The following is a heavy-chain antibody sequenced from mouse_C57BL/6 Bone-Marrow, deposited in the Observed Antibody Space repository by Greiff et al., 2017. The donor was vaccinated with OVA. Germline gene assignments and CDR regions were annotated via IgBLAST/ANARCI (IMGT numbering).Heavy chain of an antibody. D-gene: IGHD1-1*01. CDR3: ARATTVVNYFDY. J-gene: IGHJ2*01. V-gene: IGHV14-4*01. CDR1: GFNIKDDY. Sequence: EVQLQQSGAELVRPGASVKLSCTASGFNIKDDYMHWVKQRPEQGLEWIGWIDPENGDTEYASKFQGKATITADTSSNTAYLQLSSLTSEDSAVYYCARATTVVNYFDYWGQGTTLTVSS. CDR2: IDPENGDT.